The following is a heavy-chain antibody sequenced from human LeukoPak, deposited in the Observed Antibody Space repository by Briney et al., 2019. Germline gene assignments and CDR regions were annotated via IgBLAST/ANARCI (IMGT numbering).Heavy chain of an antibody. D-gene: IGHD3-10*01. CDR2: IAGDGAS. CDR3: AKGPNFGSWRAVDY. J-gene: IGHJ4*02. CDR1: DSSFRSHD. Sequence: GGSLRLSCAASDSSFRSHDMSWVRQTLEKGLEWVSSIAGDGASFYADSVKGRFTISRDKSENILYLQMNSLRADDTAIYYCAKGPNFGSWRAVDYWGQGSLVTASS. V-gene: IGHV3-23*01.